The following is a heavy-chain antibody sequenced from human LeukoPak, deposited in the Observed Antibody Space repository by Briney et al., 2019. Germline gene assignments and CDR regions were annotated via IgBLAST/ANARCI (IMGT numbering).Heavy chain of an antibody. CDR2: ISGSGGNT. CDR3: ARDRLAVAGTTGGY. D-gene: IGHD6-19*01. CDR1: GFTFSTYA. Sequence: GGSLRLSCAASGFTFSTYAMSWVRQAPGKGLDWVSAISGSGGNTYYTDSVRGRFTISRDNSKNTLYLQMNSLRAEDTAIYYCARDRLAVAGTTGGYWGQGTLVTVSS. V-gene: IGHV3-23*01. J-gene: IGHJ4*02.